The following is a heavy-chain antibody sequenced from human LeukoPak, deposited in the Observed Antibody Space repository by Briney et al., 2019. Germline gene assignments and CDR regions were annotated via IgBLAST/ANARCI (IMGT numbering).Heavy chain of an antibody. CDR2: IKGDGSGT. D-gene: IGHD3-22*01. CDR1: GFTFSNHW. V-gene: IGHV3-74*01. CDR3: AKYGARPYDSSGYYYGGADAFDI. Sequence: QPGGSLRLSCAASGFTFSNHWMHWVRQAPGKGLGWVSRIKGDGSGTNYADSVKGRFTISRDNSKNTLYLQMNSLRAEDTAVYYCAKYGARPYDSSGYYYGGADAFDIWGQGTMVTVSS. J-gene: IGHJ3*02.